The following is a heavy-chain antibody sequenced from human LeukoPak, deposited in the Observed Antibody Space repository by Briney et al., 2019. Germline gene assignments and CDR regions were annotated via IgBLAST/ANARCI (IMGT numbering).Heavy chain of an antibody. V-gene: IGHV4-59*01. D-gene: IGHD5-18*01. J-gene: IGHJ4*02. CDR2: IYYSGST. CDR3: AGEDSYGSGFDY. CDR1: GGSISSYY. Sequence: SETLSLTCTVSGGSISSYYWSWIRQPPGKGLEWIGYIYYSGSTNYNLSLKSRVTISVDTSKNQFSLKLSSVTAADTAVYYCAGEDSYGSGFDYWGQGTLVTVSS.